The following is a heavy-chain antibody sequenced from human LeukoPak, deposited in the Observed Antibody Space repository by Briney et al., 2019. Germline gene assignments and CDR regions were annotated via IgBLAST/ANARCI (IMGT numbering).Heavy chain of an antibody. CDR3: ARDLTMVRGKNNWFDP. J-gene: IGHJ5*02. CDR1: GDSISNYD. Sequence: SETLSLTCTVSGDSISNYDWTWIRQPAGKGLEWIGRIYGSGNTRYNPSLKSRVSMSIDTSKNQFSLKLSSVTAADTAVYYCARDLTMVRGKNNWFDPWGQGTLVTVSS. V-gene: IGHV4-4*07. CDR2: IYGSGNT. D-gene: IGHD3-10*01.